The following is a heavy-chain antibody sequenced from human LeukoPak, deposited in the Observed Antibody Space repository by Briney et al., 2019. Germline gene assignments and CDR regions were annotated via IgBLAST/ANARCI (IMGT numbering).Heavy chain of an antibody. CDR1: GYSFTSYW. CDR3: ARGIVAAGTGFDY. J-gene: IGHJ4*02. V-gene: IGHV5-51*01. CDR2: IYPGDSDT. Sequence: GESLKISCKDSGYSFTSYWIGWVRQMSGKGLEWMGIIYPGDSDTRYSPSFQGQVTISADKSISTAYLQWSSLKASDTAMYYCARGIVAAGTGFDYWGQGTLVTVSS. D-gene: IGHD6-13*01.